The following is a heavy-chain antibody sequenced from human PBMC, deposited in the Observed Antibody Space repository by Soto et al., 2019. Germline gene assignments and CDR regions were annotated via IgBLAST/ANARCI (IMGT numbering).Heavy chain of an antibody. V-gene: IGHV5-51*01. Sequence: GESLKISCKASGYSFSTYWIGWVRQMPGKGLEWMGIIYPGDSETRYSPSFQGQVTISADKSISTAYLQWSSLKASDTAMYYCARSSGGHLYYFEYWGQGTQVTVSS. CDR2: IYPGDSET. D-gene: IGHD3-22*01. CDR1: GYSFSTYW. J-gene: IGHJ4*02. CDR3: ARSSGGHLYYFEY.